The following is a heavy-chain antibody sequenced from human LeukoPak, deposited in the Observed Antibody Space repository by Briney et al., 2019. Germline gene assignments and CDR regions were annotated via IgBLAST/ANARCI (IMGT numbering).Heavy chain of an antibody. Sequence: PGGSLRLSCAASGFTFSTYWMYWVRQAPGKGLAWVSRTTSDGSTTTYADSVKGRFTITRDNAKNTLYLQMSSLSAEDTAVYYCARGPRGGTLDFWGQGTLVTVSS. CDR3: ARGPRGGTLDF. CDR1: GFTFSTYW. V-gene: IGHV3-74*01. J-gene: IGHJ4*02. D-gene: IGHD3-10*01. CDR2: TTSDGSTT.